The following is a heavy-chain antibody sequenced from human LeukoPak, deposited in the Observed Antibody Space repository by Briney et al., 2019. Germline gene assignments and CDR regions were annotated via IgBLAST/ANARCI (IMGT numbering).Heavy chain of an antibody. J-gene: IGHJ4*02. CDR2: ISSSGVGT. V-gene: IGHV3-23*01. D-gene: IGHD3-22*01. CDR1: GFSFSDYA. Sequence: PGGSLRLSCAASGFSFSDYAMTWVRRAPGKGLEWVSSISSSGVGTYYTDSVKGRFAISRDNSKDTLFLRMNSLRVEDSAVYYCAINTSGRYFDYWGQGTLVTVSS. CDR3: AINTSGRYFDY.